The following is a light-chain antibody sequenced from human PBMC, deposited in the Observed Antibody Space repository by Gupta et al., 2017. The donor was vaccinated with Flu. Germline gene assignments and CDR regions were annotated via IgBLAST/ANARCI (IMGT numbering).Light chain of an antibody. CDR1: QDITNY. J-gene: IGKJ5*01. CDR2: DAS. CDR3: QQYENIPVT. V-gene: IGKV1-33*01. Sequence: DIQMTQSPSSLSASVGDRVTITCRASQDITNYLNWYQQKPGKAPQLLIYDASNLEAGVPSRFSGSGSGTYFTFTISRMQPEDFATYYCQQYENIPVTFGQETRLNI.